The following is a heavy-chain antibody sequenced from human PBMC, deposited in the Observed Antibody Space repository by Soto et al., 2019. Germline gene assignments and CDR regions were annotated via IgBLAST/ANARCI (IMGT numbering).Heavy chain of an antibody. CDR3: ARGGGPQWRQLDY. J-gene: IGHJ4*02. V-gene: IGHV4-59*02. D-gene: IGHD6-19*01. CDR2: VYYGRST. Sequence: SETLSLTCTVSGASVSTYYWSWIQQPPGTGLEWIGDVYYGRSTNYNPSLKSRVTISVDTSKDQFSLNLASVTAADTAVYYYARGGGPQWRQLDYWGQGALVTVTS. CDR1: GASVSTYY.